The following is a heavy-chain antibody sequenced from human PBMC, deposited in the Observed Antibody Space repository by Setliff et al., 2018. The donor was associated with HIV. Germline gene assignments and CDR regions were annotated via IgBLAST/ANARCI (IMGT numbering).Heavy chain of an antibody. CDR3: AHSPPFPLFDF. Sequence: SGPTLVNPTQTLTLTCAFSGFSLRTSGEGVGWIRQPPGKALEWLGGIYWNDHKRYSPSLNSRLTFTKDTSRNQVVLTMTNVDPMDTATYYCAHSPPFPLFDFWGQGALVTVSS. V-gene: IGHV2-5*01. CDR1: GFSLRTSGEG. CDR2: IYWNDHK. J-gene: IGHJ4*02.